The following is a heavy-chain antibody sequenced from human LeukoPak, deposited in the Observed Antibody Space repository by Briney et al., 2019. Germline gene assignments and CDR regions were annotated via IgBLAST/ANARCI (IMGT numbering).Heavy chain of an antibody. Sequence: GGSLRLSCAASGFTFTIFGLNWVRQAPGKGPEWVSYIDARSGITYYADSVQGRFTISRDNAKESVFLQMNSLRADDTAVYYCARTYDFGRGPPGDAFDNWGPGTLVVVSS. CDR3: ARTYDFGRGPPGDAFDN. CDR1: GFTFTIFG. CDR2: IDARSGIT. V-gene: IGHV3-48*01. J-gene: IGHJ3*02. D-gene: IGHD3-3*01.